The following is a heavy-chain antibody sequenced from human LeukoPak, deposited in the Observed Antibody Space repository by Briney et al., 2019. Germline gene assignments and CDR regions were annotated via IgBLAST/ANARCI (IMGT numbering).Heavy chain of an antibody. CDR3: ASSSGWYDYEYFQH. D-gene: IGHD6-19*01. CDR1: GYTFTSYG. V-gene: IGHV1-18*01. Sequence: GASVKVSCKASGYTFTSYGISWLRQAPGQGLEWLGWISAYNGNTNYAQKLQGRVTMTTDTSTSTVYMELRSLRSDDTAVYYCASSSGWYDYEYFQHWGQGTLVTVSS. J-gene: IGHJ1*01. CDR2: ISAYNGNT.